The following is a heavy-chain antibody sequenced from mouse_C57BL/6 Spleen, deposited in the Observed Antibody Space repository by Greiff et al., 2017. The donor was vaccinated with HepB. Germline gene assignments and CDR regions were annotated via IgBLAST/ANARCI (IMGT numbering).Heavy chain of an antibody. D-gene: IGHD2-1*01. Sequence: ESGPGLVKPSQSLSLTCSVTGYSITSGYYWNWIRQFPGNKLEWMGYISYDGSNNYNPSLKNRISITRDTSKNQFFLKLNSVTTEDTATYYCGYGTYWYFDVWGTGTTVTVSS. CDR3: GYGTYWYFDV. CDR2: ISYDGSN. CDR1: GYSITSGYY. V-gene: IGHV3-6*01. J-gene: IGHJ1*03.